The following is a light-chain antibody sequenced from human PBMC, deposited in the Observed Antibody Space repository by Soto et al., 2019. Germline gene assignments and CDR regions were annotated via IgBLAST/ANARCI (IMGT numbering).Light chain of an antibody. Sequence: DIVMTQSPDSLAVSLGERATINCKSSQSVLYSSNNKNYLAWYQQKPGQPPKLLLYWSSTRESGVPDRFSGSGSGTDFTLTISSLQAEDVAVYYCQRYYSTPYTFGQGTKLEI. CDR3: QRYYSTPYT. V-gene: IGKV4-1*01. J-gene: IGKJ2*01. CDR1: QSVLYSSNNKNY. CDR2: WSS.